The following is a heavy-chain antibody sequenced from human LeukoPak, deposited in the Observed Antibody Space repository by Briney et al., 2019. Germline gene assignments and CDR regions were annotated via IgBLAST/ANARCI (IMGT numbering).Heavy chain of an antibody. V-gene: IGHV3-23*01. CDR1: GFTFSNSA. Sequence: PGGSLRLSCAASGFTFSNSAMGWVRQARGKGLAWVSAISTSDGSTYYADAVKGRFTISRDNSKNTLYLQMNSLRAEDTAVYYCARAVDFWSGYPQPNWFDPWGQGTLVTVSS. CDR3: ARAVDFWSGYPQPNWFDP. D-gene: IGHD3-3*01. CDR2: ISTSDGST. J-gene: IGHJ5*02.